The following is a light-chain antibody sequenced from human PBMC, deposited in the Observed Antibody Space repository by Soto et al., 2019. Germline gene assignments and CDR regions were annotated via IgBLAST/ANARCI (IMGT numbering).Light chain of an antibody. J-gene: IGKJ2*01. V-gene: IGKV1-5*01. Sequence: DIQMTQSPSTLSASVGDRVTITCRASQSISSWLAWYQQKPGKAPKLLIYDASSLESGVPSRFSGSGSGTEFTLTISSLQPDDLSPYYCQQYNSYSPTVGQGTKLEIK. CDR2: DAS. CDR1: QSISSW. CDR3: QQYNSYSPT.